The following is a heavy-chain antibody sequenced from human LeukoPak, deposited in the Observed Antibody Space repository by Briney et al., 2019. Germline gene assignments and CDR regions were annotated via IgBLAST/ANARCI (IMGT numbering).Heavy chain of an antibody. J-gene: IGHJ4*02. CDR3: ARPGQSSWWVYFNY. V-gene: IGHV4-34*01. CDR1: GGSFSGYY. CDR2: INHSGST. D-gene: IGHD2-15*01. Sequence: SETLSLTCAVYGGSFSGYYWSWIRQPPGKGLEWIGEINHSGSTNYNPSLKSRVTMSVDTSKNQFSLQLSSVTAADTAVYYCARPGQSSWWVYFNYWGQGTLVTVSS.